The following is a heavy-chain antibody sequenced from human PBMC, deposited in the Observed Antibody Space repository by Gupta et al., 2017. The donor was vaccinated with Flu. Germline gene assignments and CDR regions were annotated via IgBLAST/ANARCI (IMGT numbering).Heavy chain of an antibody. V-gene: IGHV3-30*18. CDR1: GFSFRNYG. CDR3: AKDWKWNYNNYGMNV. J-gene: IGHJ6*02. Sequence: QEQVVESGGGVVQPGRSLRLSCDASGFSFRNYGMHWVRQAPGKGLEWVAVTSYDGSSKNYADSVKGRFTISRDNSKNTLYLQMNSLRTEDTAVYYCAKDWKWNYNNYGMNVWGQGTTVTVSS. D-gene: IGHD3-10*01. CDR2: TSYDGSSK.